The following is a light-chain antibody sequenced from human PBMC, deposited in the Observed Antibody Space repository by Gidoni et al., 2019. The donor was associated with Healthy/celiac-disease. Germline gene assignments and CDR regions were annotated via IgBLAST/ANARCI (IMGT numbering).Light chain of an antibody. J-gene: IGLJ3*02. CDR3: QTWGTGIRV. CDR1: SGHSSYA. Sequence: QLVLPQSPSASASLGASVKLTCTLSSGHSSYAIAGHPQQPEKGPRYLMKLNSDGSHSKGDGIPDRFSGSSSGAERYLTISSLQSEDEADYYCQTWGTGIRVFGGGTKLTVL. CDR2: LNSDGSH. V-gene: IGLV4-69*01.